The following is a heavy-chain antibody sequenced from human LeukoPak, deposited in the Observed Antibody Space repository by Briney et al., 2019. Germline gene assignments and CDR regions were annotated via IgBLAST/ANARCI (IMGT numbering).Heavy chain of an antibody. CDR3: ARDVVFYIAVAGTGVGNFDY. V-gene: IGHV3-7*01. J-gene: IGHJ4*02. Sequence: TGGSLRLSCAASGFTFSSYWMSWVRQAPGKGLEWVANIKQDGSEKYYVDSVKGRFTISRDNAKNSLYLQMNSLRAEDTAVYCCARDVVFYIAVAGTGVGNFDYWGQGTLVTVSS. CDR2: IKQDGSEK. CDR1: GFTFSSYW. D-gene: IGHD6-19*01.